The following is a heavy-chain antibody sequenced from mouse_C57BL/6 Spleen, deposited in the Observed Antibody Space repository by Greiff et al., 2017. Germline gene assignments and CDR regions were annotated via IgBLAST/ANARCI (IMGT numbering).Heavy chain of an antibody. V-gene: IGHV1-64*01. D-gene: IGHD2-4*01. CDR3: ARDDYDFDY. J-gene: IGHJ2*01. Sequence: QVQLQQPGAELVKPGASVKLSCKASGYTFTSYWMHWVTPRPGQGLEWIGMIHPNSGSINYNEKFKSKATLTVDKSSRTAYMQLSSLTSEDSAVYYCARDDYDFDYWGQGTTLTVSS. CDR2: IHPNSGSI. CDR1: GYTFTSYW.